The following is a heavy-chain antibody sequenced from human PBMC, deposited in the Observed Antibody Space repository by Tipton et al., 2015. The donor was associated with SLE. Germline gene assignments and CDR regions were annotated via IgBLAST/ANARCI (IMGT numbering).Heavy chain of an antibody. CDR1: GGSISSYY. CDR2: IYYSGST. D-gene: IGHD6-13*01. J-gene: IGHJ4*02. Sequence: TLSLTCTVSGGSISSYYWSWIRRPPGKGLEWIGYIYYSGSTNYNPSLKSRVTISVDTSKNQFSLKLSSVTAADTAVYYCARCIAAAGGYFDYWGQGTLVTVSS. V-gene: IGHV4-59*01. CDR3: ARCIAAAGGYFDY.